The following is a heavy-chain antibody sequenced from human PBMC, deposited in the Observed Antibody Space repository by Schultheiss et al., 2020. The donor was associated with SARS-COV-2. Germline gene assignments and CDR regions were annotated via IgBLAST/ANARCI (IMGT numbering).Heavy chain of an antibody. CDR3: ARGAILRYFDWLSFNWFDP. CDR2: INHSGST. CDR1: GGSFSGYY. V-gene: IGHV4-34*01. Sequence: SETLSLTCAVYGGSFSGYYWSWIRQPPGKGLEWIGEINHSGSTNYSNPSLKSRLTISVDTPNNQISLKLSSVTAADTAVYYCARGAILRYFDWLSFNWFDPWGQGTLVTVSS. D-gene: IGHD3-9*01. J-gene: IGHJ5*02.